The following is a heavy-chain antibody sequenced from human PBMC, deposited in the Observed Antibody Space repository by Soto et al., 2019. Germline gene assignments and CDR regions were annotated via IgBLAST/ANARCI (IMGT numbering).Heavy chain of an antibody. CDR2: ISYDGSNK. CDR3: AKDCWQRFLGYYYYGMDV. Sequence: XESLRLSFAASGFTFSSYGMRWVRPAPGKGLEWVAVISYDGSNKYYADSVKGRFTISRDNSKNTLYLQMNSLRAEDTAVYYCAKDCWQRFLGYYYYGMDVWGQGTTVTVSS. CDR1: GFTFSSYG. J-gene: IGHJ6*02. V-gene: IGHV3-30*18. D-gene: IGHD3-3*01.